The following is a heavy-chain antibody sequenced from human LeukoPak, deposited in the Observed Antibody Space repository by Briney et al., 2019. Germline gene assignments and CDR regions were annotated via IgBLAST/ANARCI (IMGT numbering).Heavy chain of an antibody. Sequence: GGSLRLSCAASGFVFTNHAISWVRQAPGRWLEWVSVISGGGRTTEYADSVKGRFTVSRDISQNTVSLQMDSLRVEDTGIYYCAKNFMVKRYTDSWGQGTQVTVSS. CDR3: AKNFMVKRYTDS. CDR2: ISGGGRTT. D-gene: IGHD5-18*01. J-gene: IGHJ4*02. CDR1: GFVFTNHA. V-gene: IGHV3-23*01.